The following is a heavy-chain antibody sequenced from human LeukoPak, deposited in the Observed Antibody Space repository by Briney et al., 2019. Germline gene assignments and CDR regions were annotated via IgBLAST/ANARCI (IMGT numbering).Heavy chain of an antibody. Sequence: AGGSLRLSCAASGFTFSSYWMSWVRQAPGKGLEWVANIKQDGSEKYYVDSVKGRFTISRDNAKNSLYLQMNSLRAEDTAVYYCASLDTATRNYYYYYGMDVWGQGTTVTVSS. CDR2: IKQDGSEK. CDR1: GFTFSSYW. J-gene: IGHJ6*02. V-gene: IGHV3-7*01. CDR3: ASLDTATRNYYYYYGMDV. D-gene: IGHD5-18*01.